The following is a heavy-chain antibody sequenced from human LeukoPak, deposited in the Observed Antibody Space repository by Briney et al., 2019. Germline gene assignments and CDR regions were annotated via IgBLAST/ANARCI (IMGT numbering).Heavy chain of an antibody. J-gene: IGHJ4*02. V-gene: IGHV4-38-2*02. CDR3: ARHIRDGYNYLDY. D-gene: IGHD5-24*01. CDR2: IYHSGST. CDR1: GYSISSGYY. Sequence: SETLSLTCTVSGYSISSGYYWGWLRQPPGKGLEWIGTIYHSGSTYYNPSLKSRVTISVDTSKNHFSLKLSSVTAADTAVYYCARHIRDGYNYLDYWGQGTLVTVSS.